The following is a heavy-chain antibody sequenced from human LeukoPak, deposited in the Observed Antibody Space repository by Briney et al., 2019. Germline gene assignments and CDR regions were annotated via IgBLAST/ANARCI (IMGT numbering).Heavy chain of an antibody. V-gene: IGHV3-48*02. CDR1: GFTFSTCS. Sequence: GGSLRLSCAASGFTFSTCSMNWVRQAPGKGLEWVSYISSSSSTIYYADSVRGRFIISRDNAENSLYLQMNSLRDEDTAVYYCARVSGTFDNSAYYYWGQGTLVTVSS. D-gene: IGHD3-22*01. J-gene: IGHJ4*02. CDR2: ISSSSSTI. CDR3: ARVSGTFDNSAYYY.